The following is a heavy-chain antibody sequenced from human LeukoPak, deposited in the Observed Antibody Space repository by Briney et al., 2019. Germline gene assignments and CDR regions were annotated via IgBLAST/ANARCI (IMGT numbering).Heavy chain of an antibody. D-gene: IGHD3-16*02. J-gene: IGHJ4*02. CDR2: ITYSGTT. V-gene: IGHV4-39*01. Sequence: TASETLSLTCTVSGGSISSSSYYWGWIRQPPGKGLEWVGSITYSGTTYYNPSLKSRVTISVDTSKNQFSLKVSSVTAADTAVYYCAPAYVWGSFRTFNYWGQGTLVTVSS. CDR3: APAYVWGSFRTFNY. CDR1: GGSISSSSYY.